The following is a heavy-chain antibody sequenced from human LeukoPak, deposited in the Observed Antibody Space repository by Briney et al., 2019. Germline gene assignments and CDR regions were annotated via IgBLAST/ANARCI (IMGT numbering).Heavy chain of an antibody. Sequence: SGGSLRLSCAASGFTFSNYAMSWVRQAPGKGLEWVSAISPSADSTSYADSVKGRFAISRDNSKNTLYLQMDSLRAEDTAVYYCAKRESSSSWYNYFDYWGQGTLVTVSS. CDR1: GFTFSNYA. CDR3: AKRESSSSWYNYFDY. V-gene: IGHV3-23*01. D-gene: IGHD6-13*01. J-gene: IGHJ4*02. CDR2: ISPSADST.